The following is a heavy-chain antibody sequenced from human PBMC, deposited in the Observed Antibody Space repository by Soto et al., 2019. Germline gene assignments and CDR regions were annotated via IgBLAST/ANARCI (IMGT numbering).Heavy chain of an antibody. J-gene: IGHJ4*02. V-gene: IGHV3-66*01. Sequence: EVKLVESGGGLVRPGGSLRLSCAASGFTVTNLYMTWVRQAPGKGLEWVSVISSGGSTYYADSMKGRFTISRDNSKNTLYLEMNSLRAGVTAVYYCARDTFGGAYDFCHGGQGTLVTVSS. D-gene: IGHD3-3*01. CDR1: GFTVTNLY. CDR2: ISSGGST. CDR3: ARDTFGGAYDFCH.